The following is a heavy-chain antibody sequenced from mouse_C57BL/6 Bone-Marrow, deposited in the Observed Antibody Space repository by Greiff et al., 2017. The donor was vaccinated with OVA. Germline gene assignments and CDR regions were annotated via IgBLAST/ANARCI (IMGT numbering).Heavy chain of an antibody. D-gene: IGHD1-1*01. CDR2: IDPNSGGT. Sequence: QVQLKQPGAELVKPGASVKLSCKASGYTFTSYWMHWVKQRPGRGLEWIGRIDPNSGGTKYTEKFKSKATLTVDKPSSTAYMQLSSLTSEDSAVYYCARDYYGSSRYARDYWGQGTSVTVSS. J-gene: IGHJ4*01. V-gene: IGHV1-72*01. CDR3: ARDYYGSSRYARDY. CDR1: GYTFTSYW.